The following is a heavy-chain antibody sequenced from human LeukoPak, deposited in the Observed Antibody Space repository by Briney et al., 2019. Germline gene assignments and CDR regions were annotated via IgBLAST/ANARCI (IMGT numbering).Heavy chain of an antibody. CDR2: ISYDGINK. J-gene: IGHJ4*02. Sequence: PGGSLRLSCAASGFTFSSYGMRWVRQAPGKGLEWVAIISYDGINKFHADSVKGRFTISRDNAKNSLYLQMNSLRAEDTALYYCAKGERYGGSDYWGQGTLVTVSS. CDR1: GFTFSSYG. CDR3: AKGERYGGSDY. D-gene: IGHD4-23*01. V-gene: IGHV3-30*18.